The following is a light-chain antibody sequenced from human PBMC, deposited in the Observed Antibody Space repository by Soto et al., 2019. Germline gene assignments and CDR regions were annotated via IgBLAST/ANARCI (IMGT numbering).Light chain of an antibody. J-gene: IGKJ1*01. CDR2: GAS. CDR3: LQDINYPWT. CDR1: QGIGNA. Sequence: AIRMTPSPSPLSASVGDTATIACRASQGIGNALGWYQQKPGKPPKVLIYGASNLQSGVPPRFSGSGSGTDFTLAISSLQPEDSATYYCLQDINYPWTFGQGTKVDIK. V-gene: IGKV1-6*01.